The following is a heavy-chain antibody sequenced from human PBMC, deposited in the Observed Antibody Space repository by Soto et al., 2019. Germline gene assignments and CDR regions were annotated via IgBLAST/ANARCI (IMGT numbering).Heavy chain of an antibody. CDR1: GFTVSSNY. Sequence: PGGSLRLSCAASGFTVSSNYMSWVRQAPGKGLEWVSVIYSGGSTYYADSVKGRFTISRDNSKNTLYLQMNSLRAEDTAVYYCARVVIGSGWLEYYYYGMDVWGQGTTVTVSS. V-gene: IGHV3-53*01. CDR2: IYSGGST. J-gene: IGHJ6*02. D-gene: IGHD6-19*01. CDR3: ARVVIGSGWLEYYYYGMDV.